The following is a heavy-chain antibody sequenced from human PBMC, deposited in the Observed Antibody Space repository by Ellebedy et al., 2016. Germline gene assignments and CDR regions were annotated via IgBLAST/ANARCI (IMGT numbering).Heavy chain of an antibody. V-gene: IGHV1-2*02. D-gene: IGHD2-2*01. CDR1: GYTFTDYY. CDR2: INPNSGIT. J-gene: IGHJ4*02. Sequence: ASVKVSXXASGYTFTDYYIHWVRQAPGQGLEWMGWINPNSGITKYAQNFQGRVTLTRDTSISTAYMELSRLRSDDTAVYYCARNLGYCGTTTCWGQGTLVTVSS. CDR3: ARNLGYCGTTTC.